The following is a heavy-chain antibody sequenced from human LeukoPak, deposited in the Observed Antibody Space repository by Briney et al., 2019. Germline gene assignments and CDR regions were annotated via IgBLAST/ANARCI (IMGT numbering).Heavy chain of an antibody. Sequence: SVKVSCKASGGTFSSYTISWVRQAPGQGLELMGRIIPILGIANYAQKFQGRVTITADKSTSTAYMELSSLRSEDTAVYYCARDYYDSSGQFDYWGQGTLVTVSS. CDR3: ARDYYDSSGQFDY. CDR2: IIPILGIA. V-gene: IGHV1-69*04. J-gene: IGHJ4*02. D-gene: IGHD3-22*01. CDR1: GGTFSSYT.